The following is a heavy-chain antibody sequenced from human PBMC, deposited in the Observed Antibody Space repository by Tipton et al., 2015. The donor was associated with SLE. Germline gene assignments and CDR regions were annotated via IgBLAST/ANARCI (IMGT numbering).Heavy chain of an antibody. V-gene: IGHV4-34*01. D-gene: IGHD2-2*02. CDR1: GGAFPSHH. Sequence: TLSLTCAVYGGAFPSHHWDWVPPTPGKGLEWIGESNHRGRTNYHPSLKSRVTISIDTSKKQFSLNLRSVTAADTAVYYCGGRYNGMDVWGQGTSVLVSS. J-gene: IGHJ6*02. CDR2: SNHRGRT. CDR3: GGRYNGMDV.